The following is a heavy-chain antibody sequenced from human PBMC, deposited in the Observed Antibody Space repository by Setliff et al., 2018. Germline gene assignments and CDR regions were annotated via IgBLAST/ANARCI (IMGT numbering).Heavy chain of an antibody. Sequence: ASVKVSCKASGFTLSDYFIHWVRQAPGQGLEWMGWINPNSGGTNYAQRFQGRVTMTRDTSISTAYMELNGLTSDDAAMYYCARAGGTYCSNGVCHNWFDPWGQGTLVTVS. V-gene: IGHV1-2*02. CDR3: ARAGGTYCSNGVCHNWFDP. CDR1: GFTLSDYF. D-gene: IGHD2-8*01. J-gene: IGHJ5*02. CDR2: INPNSGGT.